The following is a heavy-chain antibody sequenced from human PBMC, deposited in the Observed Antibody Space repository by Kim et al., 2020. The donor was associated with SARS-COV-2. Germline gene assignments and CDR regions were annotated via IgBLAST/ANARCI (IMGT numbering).Heavy chain of an antibody. Sequence: NTSLKSRVTISLNTSKQQFSLKLLSVTAPDTAVYYCARGKTNSDAFDIWGAGTMWTVSS. J-gene: IGHJ3*02. CDR3: ARGKTNSDAFDI. D-gene: IGHD7-27*01. V-gene: IGHV4-31*02.